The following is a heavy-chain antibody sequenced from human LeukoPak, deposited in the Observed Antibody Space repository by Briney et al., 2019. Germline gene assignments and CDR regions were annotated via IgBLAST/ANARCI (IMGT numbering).Heavy chain of an antibody. CDR1: GYTFTDYY. D-gene: IGHD5-18*01. J-gene: IGHJ4*02. Sequence: ASVKVSCKASGYTFTDYYIHWVRQAPGHGLEWLGWMNAKTGATSSAQKFPGRFTMTRDTSISTAYMELSRLRSDDTAVYYCARGQLWDYWGQGTLVTVSS. V-gene: IGHV1-2*02. CDR2: MNAKTGAT. CDR3: ARGQLWDY.